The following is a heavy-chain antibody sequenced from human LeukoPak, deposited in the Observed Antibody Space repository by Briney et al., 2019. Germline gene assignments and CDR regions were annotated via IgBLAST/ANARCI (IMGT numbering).Heavy chain of an antibody. D-gene: IGHD3-9*01. CDR2: INPNSGGT. CDR1: GYTFTGYY. V-gene: IGHV1-2*02. Sequence: ASVKVSCKASGYTFTGYYMHWVRQAPGQGLEWMGWINPNSGGTNYARKFQGRVTMTRDTSISTAYMELSRLRSDDTAVYYCASPGGNYDILTGYSNWGQGTLVTVSS. CDR3: ASPGGNYDILTGYSN. J-gene: IGHJ4*02.